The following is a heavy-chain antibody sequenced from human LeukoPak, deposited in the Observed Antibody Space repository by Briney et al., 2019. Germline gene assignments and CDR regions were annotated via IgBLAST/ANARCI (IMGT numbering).Heavy chain of an antibody. Sequence: KTSETLSLTCTVSGGSISSSSYYWGWIRQPPGKGLEWIGSIYYSGSTNYNPSLKSRVTISVDTSKNQFSLKLSSVTAADTAVYYCARAAAGTSHGGLDYWGQGTLVTVSS. CDR1: GGSISSSSYY. J-gene: IGHJ4*02. CDR2: IYYSGST. D-gene: IGHD6-13*01. V-gene: IGHV4-39*07. CDR3: ARAAAGTSHGGLDY.